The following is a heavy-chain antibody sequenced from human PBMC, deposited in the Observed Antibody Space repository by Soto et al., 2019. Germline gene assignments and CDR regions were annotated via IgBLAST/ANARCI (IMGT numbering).Heavy chain of an antibody. CDR2: ISYDGSNK. J-gene: IGHJ4*02. D-gene: IGHD3-10*01. Sequence: GGSLRLSCAASGFTFSSYGMHWVRQAPGKGLEWVAVISYDGSNKYYADSVKGRFTISRDNSKNTLYLQMNSLRAEDTAVYYCAKQEIIAYYYGSGSYDLNYDAPGYWGQGTLVTVSS. CDR3: AKQEIIAYYYGSGSYDLNYDAPGY. CDR1: GFTFSSYG. V-gene: IGHV3-30*18.